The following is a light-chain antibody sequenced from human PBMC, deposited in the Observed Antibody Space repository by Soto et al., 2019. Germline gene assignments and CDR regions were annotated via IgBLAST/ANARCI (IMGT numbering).Light chain of an antibody. J-gene: IGLJ1*01. CDR3: SSYTSNTTPYV. CDR1: SSDVGAYNY. Sequence: QSALTQPASVSGSPGQSIAISCTGTSSDVGAYNYVSWYQQHPGKVPKLVIYDVTNRPSGVSDRFSGAKSGNTASLTISGLQAEDEADYYCSSYTSNTTPYVFGTGTKVTAL. CDR2: DVT. V-gene: IGLV2-14*01.